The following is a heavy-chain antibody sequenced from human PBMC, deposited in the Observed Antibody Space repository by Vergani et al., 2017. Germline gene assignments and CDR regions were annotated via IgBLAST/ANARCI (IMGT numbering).Heavy chain of an antibody. V-gene: IGHV4-31*03. CDR1: GGSISSGGYY. Sequence: QVQLQESGPGLVKPSQTLSLTCTVSGGSISSGGYYWSWLRQHPGKGLEWIGYIYYSGSTYYNPSLKSRVTISVDTSKNQFSLKLSSVTAADTAVYYCARDLVAGGSSWYWYFDLWGRGTLVTVSS. J-gene: IGHJ2*01. CDR3: ARDLVAGGSSWYWYFDL. CDR2: IYYSGST. D-gene: IGHD6-13*01.